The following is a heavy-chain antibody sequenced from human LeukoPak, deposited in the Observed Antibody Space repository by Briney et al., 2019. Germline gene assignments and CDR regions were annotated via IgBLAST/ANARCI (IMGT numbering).Heavy chain of an antibody. CDR2: INHSGST. Sequence: SETLSRTCAVYGGSFSGYYWSWIRQPPGKGLEWIGEINHSGSTNYNPSLMSRVTISVDTSKNQLSLKLSSVTAADTAVYFCARQNYGSAPLRYWGQGTLVTVSS. J-gene: IGHJ4*02. CDR3: ARQNYGSAPLRY. V-gene: IGHV4-34*01. D-gene: IGHD3-10*01. CDR1: GGSFSGYY.